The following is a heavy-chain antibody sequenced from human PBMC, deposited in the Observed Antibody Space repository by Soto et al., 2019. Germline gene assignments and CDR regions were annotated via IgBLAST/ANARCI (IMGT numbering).Heavy chain of an antibody. CDR2: ISGSGSGT. CDR3: AKDPKSTIRFNWFDP. D-gene: IGHD2-8*01. V-gene: IGHV3-23*01. Sequence: EVQLSESGGGLVQPGGSLRLSCAASGFTFSSYAMSWVRQAPGKGLEWVSGISGSGSGTYYADSVKGRFTISRDNSKKTLYLQMNSLRAEDTAIYYCAKDPKSTIRFNWFDPWGRGTLVTVSS. CDR1: GFTFSSYA. J-gene: IGHJ5*02.